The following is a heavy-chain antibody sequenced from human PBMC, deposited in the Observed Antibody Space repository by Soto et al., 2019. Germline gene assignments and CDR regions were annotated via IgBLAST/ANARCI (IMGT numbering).Heavy chain of an antibody. J-gene: IGHJ4*02. CDR1: GDTFSTYI. Sequence: ASVKVSCKASGDTFSTYIISWVRQAPGQGLEWMGIINPSGGSTSYAQKFQGRVTMTRDTSTSTVYMELSSLRSEDTAVYYCAKSYYYDSSGRYYFDYWGQGTLVTVSS. D-gene: IGHD3-22*01. CDR3: AKSYYYDSSGRYYFDY. V-gene: IGHV1-46*01. CDR2: INPSGGST.